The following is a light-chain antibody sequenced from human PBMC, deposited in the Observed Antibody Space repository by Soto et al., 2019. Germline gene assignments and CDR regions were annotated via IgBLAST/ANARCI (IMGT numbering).Light chain of an antibody. CDR2: ATS. CDR3: QQIISYPVT. J-gene: IGKJ4*01. V-gene: IGKV1-9*01. Sequence: DIPLTQSPSFLSASVGDRVTITCRASQVISSGYLAWYQQKPGTAPKLLIYATSTLQSGVSSRFSGSGSGTEFTLTISSLQPEDFATYYCQQIISYPVTFGGGTKVEIK. CDR1: QVISSGY.